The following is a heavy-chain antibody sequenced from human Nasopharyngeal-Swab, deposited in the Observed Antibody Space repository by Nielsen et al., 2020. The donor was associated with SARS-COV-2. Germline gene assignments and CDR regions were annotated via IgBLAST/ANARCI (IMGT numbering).Heavy chain of an antibody. CDR1: GFTFSSYA. D-gene: IGHD1-1*01. V-gene: IGHV3-7*03. J-gene: IGHJ4*02. CDR3: ARGNWNLDF. Sequence: GESLKISCAASGFTFSSYAMSWVRQAPGKGLEWVANIKEDGGEKYYVDSVKGRFTISRDNAKNSLHLQMNSLRAEDTALYYCARGNWNLDFWGQGTLVTVSS. CDR2: IKEDGGEK.